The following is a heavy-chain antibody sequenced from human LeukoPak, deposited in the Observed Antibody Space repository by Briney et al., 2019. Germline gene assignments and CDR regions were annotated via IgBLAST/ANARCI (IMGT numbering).Heavy chain of an antibody. J-gene: IGHJ6*04. CDR1: GGSFSGYY. D-gene: IGHD2-15*01. CDR3: AEGYCSGGSCRRRNYYYGMDV. Sequence: SETLSLTCAVYGGSFSGYYWSWIRQPPGKGLEWIGEINHSGSTNYNPSLKSRVTISVDTSKNQFSLKPSSVPAADTAVYYCAEGYCSGGSCRRRNYYYGMDVWGKGTPVTVSS. V-gene: IGHV4-34*01. CDR2: INHSGST.